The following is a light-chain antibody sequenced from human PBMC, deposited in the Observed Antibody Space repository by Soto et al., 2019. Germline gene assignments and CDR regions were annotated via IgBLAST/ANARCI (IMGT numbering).Light chain of an antibody. CDR2: SNN. CDR1: SSNIGSNT. Sequence: QAVVTQPPSASGTPGQRVTISCSGSSSNIGSNTVNWYQQLPGTAPKLLIYSNNQRPSGVPDRFSGSKSRTSASLAISGLQSEDAADYYCAAWDDSLNGLVVFGGGTKLTVL. J-gene: IGLJ2*01. CDR3: AAWDDSLNGLVV. V-gene: IGLV1-44*01.